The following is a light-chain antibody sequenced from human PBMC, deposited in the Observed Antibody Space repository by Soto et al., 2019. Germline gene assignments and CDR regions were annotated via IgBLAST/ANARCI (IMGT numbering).Light chain of an antibody. J-gene: IGKJ1*01. V-gene: IGKV3-20*01. CDR3: QHYVERSPIT. CDR2: GAS. Sequence: EIVMTQSPGTLSLSPGERATLSCRASQSVSSRLAWYQQKPGQAPRLLISGASSRATGIPGRFSGSGSGTDFTLTISRLEPEDFALYYCQHYVERSPITFGQGTKVDIK. CDR1: QSVSSR.